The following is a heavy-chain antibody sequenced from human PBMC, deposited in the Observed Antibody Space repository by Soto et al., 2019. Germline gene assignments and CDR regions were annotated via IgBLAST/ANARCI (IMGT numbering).Heavy chain of an antibody. CDR1: GYTFTIYA. CDR3: ARGSYSSYGRQYYYGMDV. D-gene: IGHD4-4*01. CDR2: INTNTGNP. J-gene: IGHJ6*02. V-gene: IGHV7-4-1*01. Sequence: ASVKVSCKASGYTFTIYAMNWVRQAPGQGLEWMGWINTNTGNPTYAQGFTGRFVFSLDTSVSTAYLQICSLKAEDTAVYYCARGSYSSYGRQYYYGMDVWGQGTTVNVS.